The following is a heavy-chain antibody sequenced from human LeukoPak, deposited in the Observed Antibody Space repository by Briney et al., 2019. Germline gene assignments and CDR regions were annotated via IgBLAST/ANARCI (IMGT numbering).Heavy chain of an antibody. J-gene: IGHJ3*02. CDR3: ARSVGATTRIAFDI. Sequence: PSETLSLTCAVHGGSFSGYYWSWIRQPPGKGLEWIGEINHSGSTNYNPSLKSRVTISVDTSKNQFSLKLSSVTAADTAVYYCARSVGATTRIAFDIWGQGTMVTVSS. CDR2: INHSGST. V-gene: IGHV4-34*01. CDR1: GGSFSGYY. D-gene: IGHD1-26*01.